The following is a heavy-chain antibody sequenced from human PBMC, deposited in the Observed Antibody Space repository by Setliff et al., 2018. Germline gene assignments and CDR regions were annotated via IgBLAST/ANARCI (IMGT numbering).Heavy chain of an antibody. Sequence: GGFLRLSCAASGFTFSSYSMNWVRQAPGKGLEWVSYISSSSTIYYADSVKGRFTISRDNAKNSLYLQMNSLAAEDTAVYYCARRMWELRSDAFDIWGQGTMVTVSS. D-gene: IGHD1-26*01. J-gene: IGHJ3*02. V-gene: IGHV3-48*01. CDR3: ARRMWELRSDAFDI. CDR2: ISSSSTI. CDR1: GFTFSSYS.